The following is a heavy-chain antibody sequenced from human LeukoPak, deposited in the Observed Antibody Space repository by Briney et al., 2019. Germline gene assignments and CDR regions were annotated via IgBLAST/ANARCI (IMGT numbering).Heavy chain of an antibody. Sequence: ASVKVSCKTSGYTFTDYYMHWVCQAPGQGLEWMGWINPNSGVISSAQKFRGRVTMTRDTSITTVYMEVRWLTSDDTAIYYCARADRLDGAPYLIGPWGQGTLVTVSS. CDR2: INPNSGVI. J-gene: IGHJ5*02. CDR3: ARADRLDGAPYLIGP. CDR1: GYTFTDYY. V-gene: IGHV1-2*02. D-gene: IGHD2-21*01.